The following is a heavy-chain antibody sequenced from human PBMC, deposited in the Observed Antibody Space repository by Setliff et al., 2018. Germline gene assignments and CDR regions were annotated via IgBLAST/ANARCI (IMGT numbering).Heavy chain of an antibody. Sequence: PGGSLRLSCAASGFTFSNYYMTWIRQAPGKGLEWISYIHDSGNPTYYADSVKGRFTVSRDNAKNSLYLQMTSLRAEDTAIYYCARDRWKVMVNKGDDAFDLWGQGTMVTVSS. CDR1: GFTFSNYY. CDR3: ARDRWKVMVNKGDDAFDL. J-gene: IGHJ3*01. D-gene: IGHD5-18*01. CDR2: IHDSGNPT. V-gene: IGHV3-11*01.